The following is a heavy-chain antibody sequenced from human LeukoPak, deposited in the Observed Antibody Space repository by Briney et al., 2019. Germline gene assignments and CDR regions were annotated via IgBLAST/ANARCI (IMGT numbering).Heavy chain of an antibody. CDR1: GFTFSSYA. CDR2: ISYDGSNK. CDR3: ARGSDIVVVVAAAPPLVIDY. V-gene: IGHV3-30*04. D-gene: IGHD2-15*01. Sequence: GGSLRLSCAASGFTFSSYAMHWVRQAPGKGLGWVAVISYDGSNKYYADSVKGRFTISRDNSKNTLYLQMNSLRAEDTAVYYCARGSDIVVVVAAAPPLVIDYWGQGTLVTVSS. J-gene: IGHJ4*02.